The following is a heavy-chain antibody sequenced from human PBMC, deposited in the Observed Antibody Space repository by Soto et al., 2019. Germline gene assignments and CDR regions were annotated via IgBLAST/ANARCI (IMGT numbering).Heavy chain of an antibody. D-gene: IGHD2-2*01. CDR1: GDSISGGASF. Sequence: SETLSLTCTVSGDSISGGASFWSWIRQPPGKGLEWIANVYYSGSSYYNPSLKSRLTISVDTTKNQFSLQLKSMTAADTAVYYCAKLSCTSSTCYFPGWFDPWGQGTLVTVPQ. V-gene: IGHV4-31*03. J-gene: IGHJ5*02. CDR2: VYYSGSS. CDR3: AKLSCTSSTCYFPGWFDP.